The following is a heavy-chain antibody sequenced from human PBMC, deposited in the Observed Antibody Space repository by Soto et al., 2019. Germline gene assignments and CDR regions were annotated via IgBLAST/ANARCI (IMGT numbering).Heavy chain of an antibody. J-gene: IGHJ3*02. CDR2: INPSGGRT. V-gene: IGHV1-46*01. D-gene: IGHD2-2*01. Sequence: GASVKVSCKASGYTFTSYYMHWVRQAPGQGLEWMGIINPSGGRTSYAQKFQGRVTITTDTSTSTVYMELSSLRSEDTAVYYCARDASHHCSSTSCYGAHDAFDIWGQGTVVTVSS. CDR3: ARDASHHCSSTSCYGAHDAFDI. CDR1: GYTFTSYY.